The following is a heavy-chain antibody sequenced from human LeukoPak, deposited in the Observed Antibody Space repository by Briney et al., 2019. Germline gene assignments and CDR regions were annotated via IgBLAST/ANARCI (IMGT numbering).Heavy chain of an antibody. Sequence: GGSLKISCKGSGYSFTSYWIGWVRQMPGKGLEWMGIIYPGDSDTRYSPSFQGQVTISADKSISTAYLQWSSLKASDTAMYYCARQSHYYDSSGYYYVGFDYWGQGTLVTVSS. CDR3: ARQSHYYDSSGYYYVGFDY. V-gene: IGHV5-51*01. J-gene: IGHJ4*02. D-gene: IGHD3-22*01. CDR1: GYSFTSYW. CDR2: IYPGDSDT.